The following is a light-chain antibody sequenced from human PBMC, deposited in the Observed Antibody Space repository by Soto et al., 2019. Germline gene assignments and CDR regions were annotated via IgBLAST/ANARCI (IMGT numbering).Light chain of an antibody. CDR2: RNN. CDR1: SSNIGSNY. J-gene: IGLJ1*01. V-gene: IGLV1-47*01. CDR3: AAWDDSMSGRYV. Sequence: QSVLTQPPSASGTPGQRGTISCSGSSSNIGSNYVYWYQQLPGTAPKLLIYRNNQRPSGVPDRFSGSKSGTSSSLAISGLRSEDEADYYCAAWDDSMSGRYVFGTGTKLTVL.